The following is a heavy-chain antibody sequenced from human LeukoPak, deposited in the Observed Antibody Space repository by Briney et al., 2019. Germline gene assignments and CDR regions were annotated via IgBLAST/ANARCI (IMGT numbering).Heavy chain of an antibody. V-gene: IGHV3-23*01. D-gene: IGHD3-16*01. J-gene: IGHJ1*01. Sequence: GGSLRLSCAASGFTFSSHGMNWVRQAPGKGLEWVSGSSSIGGRTYYADTVKGRFTVTRDNSRNTLYLQMNSLRAEDTGVYYCAKDDAWGRFYHWGQGTLVTVSS. CDR3: AKDDAWGRFYH. CDR1: GFTFSSHG. CDR2: SSSIGGRT.